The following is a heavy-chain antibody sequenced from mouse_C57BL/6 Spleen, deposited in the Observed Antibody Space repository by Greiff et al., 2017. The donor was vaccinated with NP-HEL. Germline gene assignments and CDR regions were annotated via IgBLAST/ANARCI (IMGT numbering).Heavy chain of an antibody. J-gene: IGHJ4*01. V-gene: IGHV1-80*01. CDR3: ARWSGYAMDY. Sequence: VQLKQSGAELVKPGASVKISCKASGYAFSSYWMNWVKQRPGTGLEWIGQIYPGDGDTNYNGKFKGKATLTADKSSSTADMQRSSLTSEDSAVYVCARWSGYAMDYWGQGTSVTVSS. CDR2: IYPGDGDT. CDR1: GYAFSSYW.